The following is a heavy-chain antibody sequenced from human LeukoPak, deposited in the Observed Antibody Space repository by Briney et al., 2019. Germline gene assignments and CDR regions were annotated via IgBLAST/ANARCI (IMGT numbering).Heavy chain of an antibody. J-gene: IGHJ4*02. CDR2: ISIIIIYI. V-gene: IGHV3-21*01. CDR3: ARDQAPRDILTGYSRDNYYFDY. CDR1: GFTFSIYS. D-gene: IGHD3-9*01. Sequence: GGALRLSCAASGFTFSIYSMNCVRHAPGKGLECVSSISIIIIYIYYTDSVKGRFTISRDNAKNSLYLQMNSLRAEDTAVYYCARDQAPRDILTGYSRDNYYFDYWGQGTLVTVSS.